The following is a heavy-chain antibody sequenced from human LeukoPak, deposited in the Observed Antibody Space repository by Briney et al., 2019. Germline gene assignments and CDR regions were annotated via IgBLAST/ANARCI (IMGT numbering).Heavy chain of an antibody. V-gene: IGHV4-39*07. CDR2: IYYSGST. J-gene: IGHJ4*02. D-gene: IGHD3-22*01. Sequence: PSETPSLTCTVSGGSISSSSYYWGWIRQPPGKGLEWIGSIYYSGSTYYNPSLKSRVTISVDTSKNQFSLKLRSVTAADTAVYYCARVYAPDYYDSSGDDYWGQGTLVTVSS. CDR3: ARVYAPDYYDSSGDDY. CDR1: GGSISSSSYY.